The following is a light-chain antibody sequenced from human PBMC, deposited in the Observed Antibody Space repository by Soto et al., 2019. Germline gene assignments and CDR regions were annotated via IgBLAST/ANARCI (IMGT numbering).Light chain of an antibody. V-gene: IGLV2-14*01. CDR3: SSYSSGSTLVV. J-gene: IGLJ2*01. CDR1: STDVGSYNF. CDR2: EVT. Sequence: QSVLTQPASVSGSPGQSITISCAGTSTDVGSYNFVSWFQQHPGKVPKLMIYEVTNRPSGVSDRFSGSKSGNTASLTISGLQPGDEADYYCSSYSSGSTLVVFGGGTKVTVL.